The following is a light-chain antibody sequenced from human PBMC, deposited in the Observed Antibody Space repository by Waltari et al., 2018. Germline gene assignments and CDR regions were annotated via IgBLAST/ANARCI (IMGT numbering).Light chain of an antibody. Sequence: QSALTQPRPVSGSPGQSVTSSCAGITIDVSADTQLSWYQQHPGKAPKLMLYDVSKRPSGVPDRFSGSKSGNTASLTISGLQAEDEADYYCCSYAGSYDVVFCGGTKLTVL. CDR2: DVS. CDR1: TIDVSADTQ. J-gene: IGLJ2*01. V-gene: IGLV2-11*02. CDR3: CSYAGSYDVV.